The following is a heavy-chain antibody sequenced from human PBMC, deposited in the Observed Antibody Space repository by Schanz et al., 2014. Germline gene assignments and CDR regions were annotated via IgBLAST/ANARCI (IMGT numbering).Heavy chain of an antibody. CDR1: GFAFSTYW. J-gene: IGHJ6*03. D-gene: IGHD2-21*02. CDR2: MSGSGSTA. Sequence: VQLVDSGGGVVQPGRSLRLSCAASGFAFSTYWMHWVRQAPGKGLEWVSGMSGSGSTADYADSVKGRFTISRDNAKNSLYLQMNSLRAEDTAVYYCARPSDSSWYMDVWGKGTTVTVSS. V-gene: IGHV3-21*02. CDR3: ARPSDSSWYMDV.